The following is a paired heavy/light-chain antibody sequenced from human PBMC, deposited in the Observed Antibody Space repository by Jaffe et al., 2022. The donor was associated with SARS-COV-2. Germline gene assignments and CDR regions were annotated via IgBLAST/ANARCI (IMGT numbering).Heavy chain of an antibody. CDR1: GCTFASCT. CDR2: INTNTGNP. CDR3: ARSSSGYDSWAGYYYYYMDV. V-gene: IGHV7-4-1*02. Sequence: QVQLVQSGSELKKPGASVKISCKASGCTFASCTLNWVRQAPGQGLEWMGWINTNTGNPTYAQGFTGRFVFSLDTSVSTAYLQISSLKAEDTAVYYCARSSSGYDSWAGYYYYYMDVWGKGTTVTVSS. D-gene: IGHD5-12*01. J-gene: IGHJ6*03.
Light chain of an antibody. CDR3: NSRDRSGHPV. V-gene: IGLV3-19*01. CDR1: SLRNYY. Sequence: SSELTQDPAVSVALGQTVRITCQGDSLRNYYASWYQQKPGQAPVLVIYGKNNRPSGIPDRFSGSTSGNTASLTITGAQAEDEADYYCNSRDRSGHPVFGGGTKLTVL. CDR2: GKN. J-gene: IGLJ2*01.